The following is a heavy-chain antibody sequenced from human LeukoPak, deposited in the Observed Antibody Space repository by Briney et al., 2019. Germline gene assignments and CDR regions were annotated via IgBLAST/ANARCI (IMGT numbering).Heavy chain of an antibody. CDR2: ISGSGGST. CDR1: GFTFSSYA. V-gene: IGHV3-23*01. Sequence: GGSLRLSCAASGFTFSSYAMGWVRQAPGKGLEWVSAISGSGGSTYYADSVKGRFTISRDNSKNTLYLQMNSLRAEDTAVYYCAKDLRSRIVGATVDYWGQGTLVTVSS. J-gene: IGHJ4*02. CDR3: AKDLRSRIVGATVDY. D-gene: IGHD1-26*01.